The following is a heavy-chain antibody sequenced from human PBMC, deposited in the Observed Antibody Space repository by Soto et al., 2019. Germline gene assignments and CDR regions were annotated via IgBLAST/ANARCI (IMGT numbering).Heavy chain of an antibody. CDR2: IIPIFGTA. V-gene: IGHV1-69*01. D-gene: IGHD4-4*01. CDR1: GGTFSSYA. CDR3: ARGRRAVTTLGNWFDP. J-gene: IGHJ5*02. Sequence: QVQLVQSGAEVKKPGSSVKVSCKASGGTFSSYAISWVRQAPGQGLEWMGGIIPIFGTANYAQKFQGRVTITADESTSTAYMELSSLKSEDTAVYYCARGRRAVTTLGNWFDPWGQGTLVTVSS.